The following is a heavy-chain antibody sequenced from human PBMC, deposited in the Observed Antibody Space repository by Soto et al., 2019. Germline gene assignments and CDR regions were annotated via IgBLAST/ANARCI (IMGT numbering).Heavy chain of an antibody. CDR3: ATFSNFALVAIDI. V-gene: IGHV1-24*01. J-gene: IGHJ3*02. CDR1: GYTLTQLS. CDR2: FDPEDGKT. D-gene: IGHD4-4*01. Sequence: ASVKVSCKVSGYTLTQLSMHWVRQAPGKGLEWMGSFDPEDGKTIYSQNFQGRVTMTEDTSTDTAYMELSSLRSEDTAVYYCATFSNFALVAIDIWGQGTMVTVSS.